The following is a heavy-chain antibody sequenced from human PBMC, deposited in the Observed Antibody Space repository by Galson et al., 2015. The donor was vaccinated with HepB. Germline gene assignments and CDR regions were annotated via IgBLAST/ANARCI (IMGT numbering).Heavy chain of an antibody. Sequence: SVKVSCKASGYSFNNYAITWVRQAPGQGLQWMGWISGYNGRAMYAQELQDRVTLTIDTSTTTASMEVNRLTSDDTAMYYCARDLAAETTDAFDIWGQGTMVTVSS. J-gene: IGHJ3*02. D-gene: IGHD6-13*01. CDR3: ARDLAAETTDAFDI. CDR2: ISGYNGRA. V-gene: IGHV1-18*01. CDR1: GYSFNNYA.